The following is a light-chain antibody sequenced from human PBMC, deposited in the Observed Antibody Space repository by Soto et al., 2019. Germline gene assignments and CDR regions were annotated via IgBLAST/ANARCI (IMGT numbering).Light chain of an antibody. CDR3: QQYNNLPPVT. CDR1: QSVSTW. CDR2: MAS. Sequence: IKMTQSPSTLSASMGDRVTITCRASQSVSTWLAWYQQKPGKDPQVLISMASTSESGVPSRFSGSGSGTDFTLTISSLQSEDFAVYYCQQYNNLPPVTFGQ. V-gene: IGKV1-5*03. J-gene: IGKJ1*01.